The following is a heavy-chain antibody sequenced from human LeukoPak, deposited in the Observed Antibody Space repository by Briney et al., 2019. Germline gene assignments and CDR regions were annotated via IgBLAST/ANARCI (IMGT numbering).Heavy chain of an antibody. CDR2: IYHSGRT. D-gene: IGHD3-22*01. CDR1: GGSGGSISSSNY. CDR3: ARVLSGSNFDY. Sequence: SGTLSLTCAVSGGSGGSISSSNYWSWVRQPPGKGLEWIGEIYHSGRTNSNPSLKSRVTISVDKPKNQFSLKLSSVTAADTAVYYCARVLSGSNFDYWGQGTLVTVSS. J-gene: IGHJ4*02. V-gene: IGHV4-4*02.